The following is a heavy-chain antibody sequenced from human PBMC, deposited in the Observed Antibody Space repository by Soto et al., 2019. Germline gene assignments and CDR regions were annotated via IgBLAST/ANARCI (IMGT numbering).Heavy chain of an antibody. J-gene: IGHJ4*02. V-gene: IGHV1-69*02. D-gene: IGHD4-17*01. CDR1: GGTFSSYT. Sequence: GASVKVSCKASGGTFSSYTISWVRQAPGQGLEWMGRIIPILGIANYAQKFQGRVTITADKSTSTAYMELSSLRSEDTAVYYCARGSMTTVTLIDYWGQGTLVTVSS. CDR3: ARGSMTTVTLIDY. CDR2: IIPILGIA.